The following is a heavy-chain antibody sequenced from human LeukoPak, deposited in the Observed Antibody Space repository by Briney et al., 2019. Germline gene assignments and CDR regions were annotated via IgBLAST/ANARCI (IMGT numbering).Heavy chain of an antibody. J-gene: IGHJ4*02. CDR3: ARGIRYYDSSAPFDN. V-gene: IGHV4-59*01. CDR1: GGSISSYY. CDR2: ISYSGST. D-gene: IGHD3-22*01. Sequence: SETLSLTCTVSGGSISSYYWSWIRQPPGKGLEYIGYISYSGSTNYNPSLKSRVTISVDTSKNQFSLKLSSVTAADTAVYYCARGIRYYDSSAPFDNWGQGTLVTVSP.